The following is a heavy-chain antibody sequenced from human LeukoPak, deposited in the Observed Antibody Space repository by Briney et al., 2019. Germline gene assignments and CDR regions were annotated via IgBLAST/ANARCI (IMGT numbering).Heavy chain of an antibody. CDR1: GYTFASYG. CDR2: IILIFGTS. Sequence: SVKVSCKASGYTFASYGISWVRQAPGQGLEWMGGIILIFGTSNYAQKFQGRVTITADKSTSTAYMELSSLRSEDTAVYYCAKSSIIAAAGPYYFDYWGQGTLVTVSS. CDR3: AKSSIIAAAGPYYFDY. J-gene: IGHJ4*02. D-gene: IGHD6-13*01. V-gene: IGHV1-69*06.